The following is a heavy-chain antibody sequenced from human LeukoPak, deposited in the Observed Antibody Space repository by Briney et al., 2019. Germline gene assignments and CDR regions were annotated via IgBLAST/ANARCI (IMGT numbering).Heavy chain of an antibody. V-gene: IGHV3-23*01. Sequence: GGSLRLSCAASTLTFSNYAMSWVRQTPGKGLEWVSAISASDFRTYYVDSVKGRFTISRDNSKNTLYLQMNSLRAEDTAVYYCAKSDNYVWFGLNYWGQGTLVTVSS. D-gene: IGHD3-10*01. CDR1: TLTFSNYA. J-gene: IGHJ4*02. CDR2: ISASDFRT. CDR3: AKSDNYVWFGLNY.